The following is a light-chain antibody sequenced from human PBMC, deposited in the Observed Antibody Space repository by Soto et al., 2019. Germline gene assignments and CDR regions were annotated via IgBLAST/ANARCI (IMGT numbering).Light chain of an antibody. V-gene: IGLV2-23*02. J-gene: IGLJ1*01. CDR2: EVS. Sequence: QSALTQAASVTGFPGQAITISCTGKSRDVGSYNLVSWYQQHPGKAPKLMIYEVSKRPSGVSNRFSGSKSGNTASLTISGLQAEDEADYYCCSYAGSSTPYVFGTGTKVTVL. CDR1: SRDVGSYNL. CDR3: CSYAGSSTPYV.